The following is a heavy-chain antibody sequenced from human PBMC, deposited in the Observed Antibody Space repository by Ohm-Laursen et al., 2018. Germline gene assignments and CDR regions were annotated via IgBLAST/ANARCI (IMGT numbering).Heavy chain of an antibody. V-gene: IGHV3-23*01. CDR1: GFTFSNYA. Sequence: SLRLSCSASGFTFSNYAMSWVRQAPGKGLEWVSTISGSGGSTYYADSVKGRFTISRDNSKNTLYLQMNSLRAEDTAVYYCAKDLGYCYDNRAYFDYWGQGTLVTVSS. D-gene: IGHD3-22*01. CDR3: AKDLGYCYDNRAYFDY. J-gene: IGHJ4*02. CDR2: ISGSGGST.